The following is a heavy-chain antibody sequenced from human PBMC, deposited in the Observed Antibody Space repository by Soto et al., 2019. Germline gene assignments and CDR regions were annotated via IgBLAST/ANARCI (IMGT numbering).Heavy chain of an antibody. CDR2: IYWDDDK. V-gene: IGHV2-5*02. Sequence: SGPTLVNTTQTLTLTCTFSGFSLSTSGVGVGWIRQPPGKALEWLAVIYWDDDKRYSPSLKSRLTITKDTSKNQVVLTMTNMDPIYTGTFYFAHKGPEDWPLDYWGQGTLGALFS. D-gene: IGHD3-9*01. J-gene: IGHJ4*02. CDR3: AHKGPEDWPLDY. CDR1: GFSLSTSGVG.